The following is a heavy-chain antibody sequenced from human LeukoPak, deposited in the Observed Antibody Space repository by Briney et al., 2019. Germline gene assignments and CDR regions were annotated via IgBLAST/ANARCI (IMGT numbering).Heavy chain of an antibody. J-gene: IGHJ6*03. Sequence: ASVKVSCKASGYTFTGYYMHWVRQAPGQGLEWMGWINAGNGNTKYSQKFQGRVTITRDTSASTAYMELSSLRSEDTAVYYCARDVTTISTFIYYYMDVWGKGTTVTVSS. V-gene: IGHV1/OR15-3*02. CDR3: ARDVTTISTFIYYYMDV. CDR1: GYTFTGYY. CDR2: INAGNGNT. D-gene: IGHD4-11*01.